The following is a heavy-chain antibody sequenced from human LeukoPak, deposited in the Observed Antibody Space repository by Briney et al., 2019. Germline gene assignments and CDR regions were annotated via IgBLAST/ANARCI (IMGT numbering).Heavy chain of an antibody. Sequence: GGSLRLSCAASGFTFSSYSMNWVRQAPGKGLEWVSSISSSSNYIYYADSVKGRFTISRDNAKNSLYLQMNSLRAEDTAVYYCARGDGGWYVEDYFDYWGQGTLVTVSS. V-gene: IGHV3-21*01. J-gene: IGHJ4*02. D-gene: IGHD6-19*01. CDR3: ARGDGGWYVEDYFDY. CDR1: GFTFSSYS. CDR2: ISSSSNYI.